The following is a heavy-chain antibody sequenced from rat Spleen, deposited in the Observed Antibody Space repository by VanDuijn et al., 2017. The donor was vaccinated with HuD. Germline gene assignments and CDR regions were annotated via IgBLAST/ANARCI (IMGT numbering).Heavy chain of an antibody. CDR1: GFTFSDYY. J-gene: IGHJ4*01. V-gene: IGHV5-29*01. CDR3: TVTTVGVMDA. D-gene: IGHD1-1*01. Sequence: EVQLVESDGGLVQPGRSLKLSCAASGFTFSDYYMAWVRQAPTQGLEWVATISYDGSSTYYRDSVKGRFTISRDNAKSTLYLQMDSLRSEDTATYYCTVTTVGVMDAWGQGASVTVSS. CDR2: ISYDGSST.